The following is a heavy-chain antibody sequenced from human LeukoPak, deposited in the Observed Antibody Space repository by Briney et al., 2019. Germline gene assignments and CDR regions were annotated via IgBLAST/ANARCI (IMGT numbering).Heavy chain of an antibody. V-gene: IGHV3-48*03. CDR3: ASLMLGYCSSTSCTSLNY. CDR2: ISSSGSTI. D-gene: IGHD2-2*01. J-gene: IGHJ4*02. Sequence: GGSLRLSCAASGFTFSSYEMNWVRQAPGKGLEWVSYISSSGSTIYYAGSVKGRFTISRDNAKNSLYLQMNSLRAEDTAVYYCASLMLGYCSSTSCTSLNYWGQGTLVTVSS. CDR1: GFTFSSYE.